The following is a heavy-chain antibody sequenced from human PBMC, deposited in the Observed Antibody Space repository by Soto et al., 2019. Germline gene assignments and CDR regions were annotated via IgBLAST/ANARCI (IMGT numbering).Heavy chain of an antibody. CDR2: INPTSGST. Sequence: QVQLVQSGAEVKKPGASVKVSCKASGYTFTNYYIHWVRQAPGQGLEWMGIINPTSGSTNYAQKFQERVTLTHDTSTTTVYMELSGLRSEDTAVLYCARDLAAGDHWGQGTLVTVSS. J-gene: IGHJ4*02. CDR1: GYTFTNYY. CDR3: ARDLAAGDH. V-gene: IGHV1-46*01. D-gene: IGHD6-13*01.